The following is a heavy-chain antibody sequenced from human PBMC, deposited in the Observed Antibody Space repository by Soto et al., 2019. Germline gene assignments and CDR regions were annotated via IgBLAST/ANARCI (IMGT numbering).Heavy chain of an antibody. CDR1: GFTFSSYA. CDR2: ISGRSGST. J-gene: IGHJ4*02. CDR3: AKGSSQLLLYQGSEGNYSDS. D-gene: IGHD2-2*02. Sequence: GGSLRLSCAASGFTFSSYAMSWVRQAPGKGLEWVSGISGRSGSTNYADSVKGRFTISRDNSKDTLYLQVRSLRAEDTALYYCAKGSSQLLLYQGSEGNYSDSWGQGALGIVSP. V-gene: IGHV3-23*01.